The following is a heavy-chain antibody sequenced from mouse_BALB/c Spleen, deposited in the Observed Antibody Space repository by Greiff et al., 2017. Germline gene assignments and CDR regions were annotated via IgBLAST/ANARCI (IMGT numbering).Heavy chain of an antibody. CDR2: IYPGNSDT. D-gene: IGHD2-2*01. CDR1: GYTFTSYW. J-gene: IGHJ1*01. Sequence: VQLQQSGTVLARPGASVKMSCKASGYTFTSYWMHWVKQRPGQGLEWIGAIYPGNSDTSYNQKFKGKAKLTAVTSTSTAYMELSSLTNEDSAVYYCTGAGYYGYDYWYFDVWGAGTTVTVSS. V-gene: IGHV1-5*01. CDR3: TGAGYYGYDYWYFDV.